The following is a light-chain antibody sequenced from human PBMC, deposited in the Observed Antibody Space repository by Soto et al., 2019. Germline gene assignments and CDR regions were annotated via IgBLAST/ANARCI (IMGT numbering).Light chain of an antibody. V-gene: IGKV3-11*01. CDR3: QQRHMWPIT. CDR1: QSFRGL. CDR2: DAY. J-gene: IGKJ5*01. Sequence: EVVLTQSPVTLSLSPGERATLSCRASQSFRGLLAWYPQKPGQAPRLLIYDAYNRATGIPPRFSGSGSGTDFTLTISSLEPEDSAVDDCQQRHMWPITFGQGTRLEIK.